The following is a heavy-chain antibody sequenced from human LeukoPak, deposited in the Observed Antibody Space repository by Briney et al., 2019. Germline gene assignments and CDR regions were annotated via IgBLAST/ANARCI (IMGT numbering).Heavy chain of an antibody. J-gene: IGHJ6*03. CDR2: IFYSGRT. Sequence: PSETLSLTCTVSGGSISNYHWGWIRQPPGKGLEWIGYIFYSGRTNDNPSLKSRVTISVDTSKNQFPLRLSSVTAADTAAYYCARVSSYYYYMDVWGKGTTVTVSS. CDR3: ARVSSYYYYMDV. CDR1: GGSISNYH. V-gene: IGHV4-59*01.